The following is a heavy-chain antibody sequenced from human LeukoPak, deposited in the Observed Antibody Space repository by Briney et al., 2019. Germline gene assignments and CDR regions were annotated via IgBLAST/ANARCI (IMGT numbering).Heavy chain of an antibody. CDR2: ISGSGGST. D-gene: IGHD4-17*01. V-gene: IGHV3-23*01. J-gene: IGHJ4*02. Sequence: GGSLRLSCAASGFSFNTAWMSWVRQAPGKGLEWVSTISGSGGSTYYADSVKGRFTISRDNSKNTLYLQMNSLRAEDTAVYYCAKVRATVTTWEDYWGQGTLVTVSS. CDR3: AKVRATVTTWEDY. CDR1: GFSFNTAW.